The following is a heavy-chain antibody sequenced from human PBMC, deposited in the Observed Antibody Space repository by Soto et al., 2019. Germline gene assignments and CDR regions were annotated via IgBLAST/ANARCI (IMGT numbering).Heavy chain of an antibody. J-gene: IGHJ4*02. Sequence: GGSLRLSCAASGFTFSSYAMHWVRQAPGKGLEWVAVISYDGSNKYYADSVKGRFTISRDNSKNTLYLQMNSLRAEDPAVYYCARAGYVAGCSGGSCYYFDYWGQGTLVTVSS. V-gene: IGHV3-30*04. CDR1: GFTFSSYA. CDR3: ARAGYVAGCSGGSCYYFDY. CDR2: ISYDGSNK. D-gene: IGHD2-15*01.